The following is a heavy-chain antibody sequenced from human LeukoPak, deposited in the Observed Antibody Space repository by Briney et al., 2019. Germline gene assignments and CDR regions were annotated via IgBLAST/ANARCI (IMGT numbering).Heavy chain of an antibody. D-gene: IGHD2-21*02. J-gene: IGHJ4*02. CDR2: INPNSGGT. CDR3: ARGNSHGDCPGY. Sequence: ASVKVSCKASGYTFTGFYMHWVRQAPGQGLEWMGRINPNSGGTNYAQKFQGRVTMTRDTSISTAYMELSRLRSDDTAVYYCARGNSHGDCPGYWGQGTLVTVSS. V-gene: IGHV1-2*06. CDR1: GYTFTGFY.